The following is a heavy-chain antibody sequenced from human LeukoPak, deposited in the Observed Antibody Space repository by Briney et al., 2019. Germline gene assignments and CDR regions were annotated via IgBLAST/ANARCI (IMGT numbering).Heavy chain of an antibody. Sequence: SETLSLTCTVSGGSISSGGYYWSWIRQHPGKGLEWIGYIYYSGSTYYNPSLKSRVTISVGTSKNQFSLKLSSVTAADTAVYYCARARRYSNYYYYYGMDVWGQGTTVTVSS. CDR2: IYYSGST. V-gene: IGHV4-31*03. D-gene: IGHD4-11*01. J-gene: IGHJ6*02. CDR1: GGSISSGGYY. CDR3: ARARRYSNYYYYYGMDV.